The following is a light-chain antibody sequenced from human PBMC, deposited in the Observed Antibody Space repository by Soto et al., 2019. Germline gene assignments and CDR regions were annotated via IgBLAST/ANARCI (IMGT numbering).Light chain of an antibody. J-gene: IGKJ5*01. CDR3: QQYKSWPFT. CDR2: GVS. V-gene: IGKV3D-15*01. Sequence: EIVMTQSPATLSLSPGDTATLSCRASQSVDTNLAWYVQKPGQAPRRLMYGVSTWGTGVTARFSGSGSGTEFTLAISSLQSEDFAIYYCQQYKSWPFTVGQGTRLEIK. CDR1: QSVDTN.